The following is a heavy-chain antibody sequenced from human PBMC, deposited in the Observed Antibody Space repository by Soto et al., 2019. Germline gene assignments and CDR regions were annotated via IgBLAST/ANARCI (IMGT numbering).Heavy chain of an antibody. CDR1: GGTFSSYA. J-gene: IGHJ6*02. CDR2: IIPIFGTA. V-gene: IGHV1-69*01. CDR3: ARASSSSSYYYYGMDV. Sequence: QVQLVQSGAEVKKPGSSVKVSCKASGGTFSSYAISWVRQAPGQGLEWMGGIIPIFGTANYAQKFQGRVTITADESTSTAYMELSGLRSEDTAVYYCARASSSSSYYYYGMDVWGQGTTVTVSS. D-gene: IGHD6-6*01.